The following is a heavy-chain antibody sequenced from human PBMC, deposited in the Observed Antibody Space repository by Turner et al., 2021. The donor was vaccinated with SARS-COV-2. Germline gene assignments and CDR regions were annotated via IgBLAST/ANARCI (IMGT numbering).Heavy chain of an antibody. CDR1: GGSISSSSYY. D-gene: IGHD3-22*01. CDR2: IYYSGRT. J-gene: IGHJ6*02. CDR3: ARRLVVQGTDDYSYYYGMDV. V-gene: IGHV4-39*01. Sequence: QLQLQESGPGLVQPSETLSLTCTVSGGSISSSSYYWGWIRQPPGKGLEWIGNIYYSGRTYYNPSLKRRVTISVDTSKNQFSLKLSSVTATDTAVYYCARRLVVQGTDDYSYYYGMDVWGQGTTVTVS.